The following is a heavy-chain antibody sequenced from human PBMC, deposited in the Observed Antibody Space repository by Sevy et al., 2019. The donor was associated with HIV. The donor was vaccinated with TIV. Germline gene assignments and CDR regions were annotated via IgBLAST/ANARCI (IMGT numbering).Heavy chain of an antibody. CDR2: IYYSGST. Sequence: SETLSLTCTVSGGSISSGGYYWSWLRQHPGKGLEWIGYIYYSGSTYYNPSLKSRVTISVDTSKTQFSLKLSSVTAADTAVYYCARYRCSSTSCYYGWFDPWGQGTLVTVSS. J-gene: IGHJ5*02. V-gene: IGHV4-31*03. CDR3: ARYRCSSTSCYYGWFDP. CDR1: GGSISSGGYY. D-gene: IGHD2-2*01.